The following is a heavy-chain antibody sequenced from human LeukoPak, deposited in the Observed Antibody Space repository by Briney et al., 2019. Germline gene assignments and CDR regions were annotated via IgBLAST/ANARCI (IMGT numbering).Heavy chain of an antibody. CDR3: AKHVAAGTFDY. Sequence: TGGSLRLSCAASGFTFSSYSMNWVRQAPGKGLEWVSSISSSSSYIYYADSVKGRFTISRDNAKNSLYLQMNSLRAEDTAVYYCAKHVAAGTFDYWGQGTLVTVSS. D-gene: IGHD6-19*01. CDR2: ISSSSSYI. CDR1: GFTFSSYS. J-gene: IGHJ4*02. V-gene: IGHV3-21*01.